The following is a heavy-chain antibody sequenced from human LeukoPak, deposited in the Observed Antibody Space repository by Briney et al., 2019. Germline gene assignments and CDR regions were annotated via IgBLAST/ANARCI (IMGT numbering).Heavy chain of an antibody. CDR3: ARDFLRTASPDAFDF. CDR1: GDSISSDGYS. D-gene: IGHD2-21*02. V-gene: IGHV4-31*03. J-gene: IGHJ3*01. CDR2: ISYSGNT. Sequence: SEILSLTCTVSGDSISSDGYSWTWIRQPPGKGLEWIGHISYSGNTYYNPSLKSRVTLSVDASKNQFSLNLTSVTAADTAIYYCARDFLRTASPDAFDFWGQGTMVTVSS.